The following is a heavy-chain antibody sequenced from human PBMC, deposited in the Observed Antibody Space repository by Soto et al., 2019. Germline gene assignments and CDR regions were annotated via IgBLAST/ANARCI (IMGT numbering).Heavy chain of an antibody. CDR3: ARDWGGEGTFDY. J-gene: IGHJ4*02. CDR1: GFTLSSYS. V-gene: IGHV3-21*01. CDR2: ISSSSSYI. D-gene: IGHD3-16*01. Sequence: EVPLVESGGGLVKPGGSLRLSCAASGFTLSSYSMNWVRQAPGKGLEWVSSISSSSSYIYYADSVKGRFTISRDNAKNSLYLQMNSLRAEDTAEYYCARDWGGEGTFDYWGQGTLVTVSS.